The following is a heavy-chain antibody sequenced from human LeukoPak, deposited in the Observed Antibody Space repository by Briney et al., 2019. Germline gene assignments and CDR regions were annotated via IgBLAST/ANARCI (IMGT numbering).Heavy chain of an antibody. CDR3: ARENYDSSGYSHFDY. J-gene: IGHJ4*02. V-gene: IGHV1-2*02. D-gene: IGHD3-22*01. CDR1: GYTLSDYY. CDR2: TNPNGGGT. Sequence: GASVKVSCKAYGYTLSDYYMHWVRQAPGQGLEWMGWTNPNGGGTNYAQKFQGRVTMTRDTSISTAYMELSRLRSDDTAVYYCARENYDSSGYSHFDYWGQGTLVTVSS.